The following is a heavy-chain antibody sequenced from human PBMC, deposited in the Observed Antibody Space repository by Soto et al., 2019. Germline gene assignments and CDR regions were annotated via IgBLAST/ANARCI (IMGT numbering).Heavy chain of an antibody. J-gene: IGHJ4*02. D-gene: IGHD2-15*01. CDR3: VRTSLVVAAATREDY. CDR1: GFTFSSYW. Sequence: EVQLVESGGGLVQPGGSLRLSCAASGFTFSSYWMHWVRQAPGKGLVWVSRINSDGSSTSYADSVKGRFTISRDNAKNTRYMQMNSLRAEDTAVYYSVRTSLVVAAATREDYWGQGTLVTVSS. CDR2: INSDGSST. V-gene: IGHV3-74*01.